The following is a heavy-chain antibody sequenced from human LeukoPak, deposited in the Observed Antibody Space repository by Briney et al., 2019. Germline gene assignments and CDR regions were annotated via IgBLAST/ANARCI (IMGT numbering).Heavy chain of an antibody. CDR3: ARDPHIVIEPSARVYFLDS. V-gene: IGHV3-21*01. CDR1: GFTFSTYS. CDR2: INTFGNYI. J-gene: IGHJ4*02. Sequence: GGSLRLSCAASGFTFSTYSMNWVRQAPGKGLEWVSSINTFGNYIYYADSLKGRFTISRDNAKNSLYLQLNSLRAEDTAIYYCARDPHIVIEPSARVYFLDSWGQGTLVTVS. D-gene: IGHD2-2*01.